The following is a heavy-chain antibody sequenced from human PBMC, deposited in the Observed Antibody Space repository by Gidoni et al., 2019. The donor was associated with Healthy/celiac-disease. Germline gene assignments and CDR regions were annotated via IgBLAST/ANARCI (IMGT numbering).Heavy chain of an antibody. V-gene: IGHV4-61*01. J-gene: IGHJ4*02. Sequence: QVQLQESGPGLVKPSETLSLTCTVSGGSVSSGSYYWSWIRQPPGKGLEWIGYIYYSGSTNYNPSLKSRVTISVDTSKNQFSLKLSSVTAADTAVYYCARGPPPSLVYSSSGVVFDYWGQGTLVTVSS. CDR2: IYYSGST. CDR3: ARGPPPSLVYSSSGVVFDY. D-gene: IGHD6-13*01. CDR1: GGSVSSGSYY.